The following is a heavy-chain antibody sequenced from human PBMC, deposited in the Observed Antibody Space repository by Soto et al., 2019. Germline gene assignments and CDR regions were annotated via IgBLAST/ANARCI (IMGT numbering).Heavy chain of an antibody. CDR3: ASVTVGDAFDI. V-gene: IGHV1-69*02. CDR2: IIPILGIA. Sequence: QVQLVQSGAEVKKPGSSVKVSCKASGGTFSSYTISWVRQAPGQGLEWMGRIIPILGIANYAQKLQGRVTITADKSTSTAYMELSSLRSEDTAVYYCASVTVGDAFDIWGQGTMVTVSS. CDR1: GGTFSSYT. J-gene: IGHJ3*02. D-gene: IGHD4-17*01.